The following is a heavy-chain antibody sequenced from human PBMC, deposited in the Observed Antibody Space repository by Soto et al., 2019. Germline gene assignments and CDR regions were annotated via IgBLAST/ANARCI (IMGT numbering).Heavy chain of an antibody. CDR2: ISAYNGNT. CDR3: ARDFSGVGYYYYYGMDV. V-gene: IGHV1-18*01. J-gene: IGHJ6*02. Sequence: ASVKVSCKTSGFIFTSYAMHWVRQAPGQRLEWMGWISAYNGNTNYAQKLQGRVTMTTDTSTSTAYMELRSPRSDDTAVYYCARDFSGVGYYYYYGMDVWGQGTTVTVSS. CDR1: GFIFTSYA. D-gene: IGHD7-27*01.